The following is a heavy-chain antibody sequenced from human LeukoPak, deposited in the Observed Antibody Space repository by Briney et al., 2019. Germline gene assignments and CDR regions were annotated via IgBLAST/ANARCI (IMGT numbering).Heavy chain of an antibody. J-gene: IGHJ5*02. Sequence: PSETLSLTCAVYGGSFSGYYWSWIRQPPGKGLEWIGSISYSGTTYYNPSLKSRVTISIDTSRNQFSLKVTSVTAADTAVYYCAREGLDYGATLNWFDPWGQGTLVTVSS. CDR3: AREGLDYGATLNWFDP. CDR1: GGSFSGYY. V-gene: IGHV4-34*01. CDR2: ISYSGTT. D-gene: IGHD4/OR15-4a*01.